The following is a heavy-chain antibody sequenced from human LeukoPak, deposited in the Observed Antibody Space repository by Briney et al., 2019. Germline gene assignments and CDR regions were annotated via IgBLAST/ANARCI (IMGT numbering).Heavy chain of an antibody. J-gene: IGHJ4*02. CDR1: GGSISSYY. CDR3: ARGGPIAARPFDY. D-gene: IGHD6-6*01. CDR2: IYYSGST. Sequence: SETLSLTCTVSGGSISSYYWSWIRQPPGKGLEWIGYIYYSGSTNYNPSLKSRVTISVDTSKNQFSLKLSSVTAADTAVYYCARGGPIAARPFDYWGQGTLVTVSS. V-gene: IGHV4-59*01.